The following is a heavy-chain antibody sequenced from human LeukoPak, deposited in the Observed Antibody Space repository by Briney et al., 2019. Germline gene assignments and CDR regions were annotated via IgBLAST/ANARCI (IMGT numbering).Heavy chain of an antibody. CDR3: ARVYYGDVGLDV. V-gene: IGHV4-4*07. CDR2: MYISGST. CDR1: GGSISSYY. Sequence: SETLSLTCTVPGGSISSYYWSWIRQPAGKGLEWIGRMYISGSTAYNPSLKSRVTMSVDTSKNQFSLKMSSVTAADTAVYYCARVYYGDVGLDVWGQGTTVTVSS. D-gene: IGHD4-17*01. J-gene: IGHJ6*02.